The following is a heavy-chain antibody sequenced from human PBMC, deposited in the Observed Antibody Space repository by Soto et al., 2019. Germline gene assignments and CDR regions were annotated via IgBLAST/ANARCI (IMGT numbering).Heavy chain of an antibody. V-gene: IGHV4-59*12. CDR1: GGSMISYY. D-gene: IGHD2-21*02. J-gene: IGHJ4*02. CDR3: ARGLECGGNCYFDY. CDR2: IYHSGST. Sequence: SETLSLTCTVSGGSMISYYWSWIRTPPGKGLEWIGYIYHSGSTYYNPSLKSRVTISVDRSKNQFSLKLSPLTAADTAVYFCARGLECGGNCYFDYWGQGTLVTVSS.